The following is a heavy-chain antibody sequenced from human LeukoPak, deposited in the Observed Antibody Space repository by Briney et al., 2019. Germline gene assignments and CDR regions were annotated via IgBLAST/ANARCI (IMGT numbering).Heavy chain of an antibody. CDR3: ARDKGSSSGKWFDP. J-gene: IGHJ5*02. Sequence: ASVKVSCKASGYTFTGYGISWVRQAPGQGLEWMGWISTYSDNTKYAQKLQGRVTMTTDTSTTTAYMELRSLRSDDTAVYYCARDKGSSSGKWFDPWGQGTLVTVSS. V-gene: IGHV1-18*01. CDR2: ISTYSDNT. CDR1: GYTFTGYG. D-gene: IGHD6-6*01.